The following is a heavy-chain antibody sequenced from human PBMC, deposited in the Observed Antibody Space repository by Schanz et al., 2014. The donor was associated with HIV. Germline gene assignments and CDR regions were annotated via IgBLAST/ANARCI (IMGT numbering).Heavy chain of an antibody. CDR3: AKAGLFFGQLWLGFFDY. J-gene: IGHJ4*02. D-gene: IGHD5-18*01. Sequence: QEQLVESGGGVVQPGRSLRLSCVASGFNFNSYGMHWVRQAPGKGLEWVAVIWYDGTTKYYGDSVKGRFTISRDNSKNTLYLHMDSVRAEDTAVYYCAKAGLFFGQLWLGFFDYWGQGAQVTVSS. V-gene: IGHV3-33*06. CDR1: GFNFNSYG. CDR2: IWYDGTTK.